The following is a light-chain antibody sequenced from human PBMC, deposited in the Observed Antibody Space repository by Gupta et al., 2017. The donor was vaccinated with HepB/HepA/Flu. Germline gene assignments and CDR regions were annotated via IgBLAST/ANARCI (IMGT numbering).Light chain of an antibody. CDR3: NSRDTSSDHGV. CDR1: SLRTYY. J-gene: IGLJ3*02. V-gene: IGLV3-19*01. Sequence: SSELTQAPAVSVALGQTVRITCQGDSLRTYYPSWYRRKPGQAPILVIFGKNIRASGIPDRFSGSSSGNTASLTSTGTQAEDEADYYCNSRDTSSDHGVFGGGTKLTVL. CDR2: GKN.